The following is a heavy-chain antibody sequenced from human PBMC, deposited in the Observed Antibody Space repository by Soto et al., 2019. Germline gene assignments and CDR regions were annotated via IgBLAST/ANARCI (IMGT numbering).Heavy chain of an antibody. CDR2: ISAYNGNT. CDR1: GYTFTSYG. D-gene: IGHD2-2*02. CDR3: ARDAGYCSSTSCYKRALGMDV. J-gene: IGHJ6*02. V-gene: IGHV1-18*01. Sequence: ASVKVSCKASGYTFTSYGISWVRQAPGQGLEWMGWISAYNGNTNYAQKLQGRVTMTTDTSTSTAYMELRSLRSDDTAVYYCARDAGYCSSTSCYKRALGMDVWGQGTTVTVSS.